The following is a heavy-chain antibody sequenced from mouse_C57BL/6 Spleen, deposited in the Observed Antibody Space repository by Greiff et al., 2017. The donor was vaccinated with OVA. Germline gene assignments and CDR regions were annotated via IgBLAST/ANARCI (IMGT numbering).Heavy chain of an antibody. CDR3: ARVYDYGFAY. V-gene: IGHV2-2*01. CDR1: GFSLTSYG. J-gene: IGHJ3*01. D-gene: IGHD2-4*01. CDR2: IWRGGST. Sequence: QVQLKQSGPGLVQPSQSLSITCTVSGFSLTSYGVHWVRQSPGKGLEWLGVIWRGGSTDYNAAFISRLSISKDNSKSQVFFKMNRLQADDAAIYYCARVYDYGFAYWGQGTLVTVSA.